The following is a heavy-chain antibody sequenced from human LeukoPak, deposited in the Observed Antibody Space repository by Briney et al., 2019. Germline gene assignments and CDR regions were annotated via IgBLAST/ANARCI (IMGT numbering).Heavy chain of an antibody. D-gene: IGHD5-12*01. V-gene: IGHV3-30*18. CDR1: GFTFSSYG. Sequence: GRSLRLSCAASGFTFSSYGMHWVRQAPGKGLEWVAVISYDGSNEYYADSVKGRFTISRDNSKNTLYLQMNSLRAEDTAVYYCAKDLRGYSGYGIFQYWGQGTLVTVSS. CDR3: AKDLRGYSGYGIFQY. CDR2: ISYDGSNE. J-gene: IGHJ1*01.